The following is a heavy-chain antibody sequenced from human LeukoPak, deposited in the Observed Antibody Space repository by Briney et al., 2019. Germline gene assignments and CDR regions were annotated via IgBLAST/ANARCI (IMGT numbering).Heavy chain of an antibody. J-gene: IGHJ3*02. Sequence: GGSLRLSCAASGFTFSNAWMNWVRQAPRKGLEWVGRIRRITDGGTTGYAAPVKGRFTISRDDSKNTLYLQMNSLKTEDAGVYYCATAVSRYTLTWGGFDIWGQGTRVTVSS. V-gene: IGHV3-15*01. CDR2: IRRITDGGTT. D-gene: IGHD1-14*01. CDR3: ATAVSRYTLTWGGFDI. CDR1: GFTFSNAW.